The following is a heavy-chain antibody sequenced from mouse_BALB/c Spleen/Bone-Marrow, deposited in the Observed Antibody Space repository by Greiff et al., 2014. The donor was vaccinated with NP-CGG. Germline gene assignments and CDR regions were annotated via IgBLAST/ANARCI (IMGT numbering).Heavy chain of an antibody. CDR2: ISSGGST. V-gene: IGHV5-6-5*01. CDR3: AREGDGYDPAWFAY. D-gene: IGHD2-2*01. J-gene: IGHJ3*01. CDR1: GFTFSSYA. Sequence: LQQPGGGLVKPGGSLKLSCAASGFTFSSYAMSWVRQTPEKRLEWVASISSGGSTYYQDSVKGRFTISRDNARNILYLQMSSLRSEDTAMYYCAREGDGYDPAWFAYWGQGTLVTVSA.